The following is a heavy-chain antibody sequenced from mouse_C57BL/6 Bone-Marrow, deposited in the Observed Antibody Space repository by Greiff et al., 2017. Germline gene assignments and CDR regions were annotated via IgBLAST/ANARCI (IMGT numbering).Heavy chain of an antibody. CDR3: ARETTVVALRFDY. J-gene: IGHJ2*01. V-gene: IGHV3-6*01. CDR1: GYSITSGYY. Sequence: EVKLEESGPGLVKPSQSLSLTCSVTGYSITSGYYWNWIRQFPGNKLEWMGYISYDGSNNYNPSLKNRISITRDTSKNQFFLKLNSVTTEDTATYYCARETTVVALRFDYWGQGTTRTVSS. CDR2: ISYDGSN. D-gene: IGHD1-1*01.